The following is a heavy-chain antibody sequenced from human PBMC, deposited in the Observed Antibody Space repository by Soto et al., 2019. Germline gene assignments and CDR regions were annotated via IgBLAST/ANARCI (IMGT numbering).Heavy chain of an antibody. CDR1: GFTFSSYG. D-gene: IGHD3-16*01. V-gene: IGHV3-30*03. CDR2: ISYDGSNK. CDR3: ARGGTPIDY. Sequence: PGGSLRLSCAASGFTFSSYGMHWVRQAPGKGLEWVAVISYDGSNKYYADSVKGRFTISRDNSKNTLYLQMNSLRPDDTAVYYCARGGTPIDYWGQGTLVTVSS. J-gene: IGHJ4*02.